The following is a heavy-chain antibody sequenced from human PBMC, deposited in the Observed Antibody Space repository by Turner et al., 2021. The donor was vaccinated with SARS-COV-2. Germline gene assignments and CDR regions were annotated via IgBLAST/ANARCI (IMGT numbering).Heavy chain of an antibody. Sequence: QVQLVQSGAEVKKPGAAVKVSCKASGYTCTSYDINWVRQATGQGLEWMGWMNPNSGNTGYAQKFQGRVTMTRNTSISTAYMELSSLRSENTAVYYCARTFTAMVRVDYWGQGNLVTVSS. D-gene: IGHD5-18*01. CDR2: MNPNSGNT. CDR1: GYTCTSYD. J-gene: IGHJ4*02. V-gene: IGHV1-8*01. CDR3: ARTFTAMVRVDY.